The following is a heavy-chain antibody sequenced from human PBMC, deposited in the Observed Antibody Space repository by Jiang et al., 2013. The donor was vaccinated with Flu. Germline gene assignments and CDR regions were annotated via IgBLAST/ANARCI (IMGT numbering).Heavy chain of an antibody. V-gene: IGHV1-69*06. J-gene: IGHJ6*02. Sequence: GAEVKKPGSSVKVSCKASGGTFSSYAISWVRQAPGQGLEWMGGIIPIFGTANYAQKFQGRVTITADKSTSTAYMELSSLRSEDTAVYYCARDEWDVVAEYYYYGMDVWGQGTTVTVSS. CDR2: IIPIFGTA. CDR1: GGTFSSYA. D-gene: IGHD2-2*01. CDR3: ARDEWDVVAEYYYYGMDV.